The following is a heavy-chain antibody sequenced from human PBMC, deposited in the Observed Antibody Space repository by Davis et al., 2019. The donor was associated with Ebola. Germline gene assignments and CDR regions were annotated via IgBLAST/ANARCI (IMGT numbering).Heavy chain of an antibody. V-gene: IGHV3-33*01. CDR1: GFTFSSYG. Sequence: GESLKISCAASGFTFSSYGMHWVRQAPGTGLEWVAVIWYDGSNKYYADSVKGRFTISRDNSKNTLYLQTNSLRAEDTAVYYCARDPLRSGSLSMDVWGQGTTVTVSS. CDR3: ARDPLRSGSLSMDV. J-gene: IGHJ6*02. D-gene: IGHD2-15*01. CDR2: IWYDGSNK.